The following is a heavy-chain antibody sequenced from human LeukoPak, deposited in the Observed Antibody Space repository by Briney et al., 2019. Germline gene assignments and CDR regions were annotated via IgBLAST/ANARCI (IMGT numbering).Heavy chain of an antibody. CDR2: INHSGST. CDR1: GGSFSGYY. V-gene: IGHV4-34*01. CDR3: ARPGPRVFGVDAFDI. J-gene: IGHJ3*02. D-gene: IGHD3-3*01. Sequence: SETLSLTCAVYGGSFSGYYWSWIRQPPGKGLEWIGEINHSGSTNYNPSLKSRVTISVDTSKNQFSLKLSSVTAADTAVYYCARPGPRVFGVDAFDIWGQGTMVTVSS.